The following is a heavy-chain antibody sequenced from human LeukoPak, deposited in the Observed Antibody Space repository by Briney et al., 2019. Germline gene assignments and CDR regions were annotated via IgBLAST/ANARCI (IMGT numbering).Heavy chain of an antibody. CDR2: ISRSGST. Sequence: PSQTLSLTCTVSGDSISSGDYDWSWIRQPAGKGLEWIGRISRSGSTNYNPSLKSRVTISVDTSKNQFSLKLRSVTAADTAVYYCARVRPWFGELSGGVYYMDVWGKGTTVTVSS. CDR3: ARVRPWFGELSGGVYYMDV. D-gene: IGHD3-10*01. CDR1: GDSISSGDYD. V-gene: IGHV4-61*02. J-gene: IGHJ6*03.